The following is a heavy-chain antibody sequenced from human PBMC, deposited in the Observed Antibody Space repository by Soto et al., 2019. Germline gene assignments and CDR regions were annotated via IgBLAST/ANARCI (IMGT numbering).Heavy chain of an antibody. CDR2: MNPNSGNT. V-gene: IGHV1-8*01. CDR1: GYTFTSYD. CDR3: AREGGYSYGFDY. D-gene: IGHD5-18*01. Sequence: QVQLVQSGAEVKKPGASVKVSCKASGYTFTSYDINWVRQATGQGLEGMGWMNPNSGNTGYAQKFQGRVTMSRNTAISTAYMELSRLRAEDTAVYYCAREGGYSYGFDYWGQGTLVTVSS. J-gene: IGHJ4*02.